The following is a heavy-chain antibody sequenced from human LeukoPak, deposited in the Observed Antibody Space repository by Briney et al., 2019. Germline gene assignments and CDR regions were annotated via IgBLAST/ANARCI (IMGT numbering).Heavy chain of an antibody. D-gene: IGHD3-16*02. CDR1: GFTFDNYA. J-gene: IGHJ4*02. CDR2: ISYDGNQE. V-gene: IGHV3-30-3*01. CDR3: AREGSIVARTDY. Sequence: GGSLRLSCEASGFTFDNYAMHWVRQAPGKRLEWVAVISYDGNQEYYPDSVKGRFTISRDNSKNTLYLQMNGLKTEDTAVYYCAREGSIVARTDYWGQGALVIVSS.